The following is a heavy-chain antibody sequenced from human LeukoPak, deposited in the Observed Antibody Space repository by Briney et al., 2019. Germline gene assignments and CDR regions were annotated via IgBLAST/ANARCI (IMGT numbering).Heavy chain of an antibody. CDR3: TTVVYNFCSTKGDY. Sequence: GGSLRLSCAASGFTFSNVWMSWVRQAPGKGLEWVGRIKSKSDGGTTDCAATVKGRFTISRDDSKNTLYLQMNSLKTEDTAVYYCTTVVYNFCSTKGDYWGEGPLVTVSS. J-gene: IGHJ4*02. CDR2: IKSKSDGGTT. CDR1: GFTFSNVW. V-gene: IGHV3-15*01. D-gene: IGHD3/OR15-3a*01.